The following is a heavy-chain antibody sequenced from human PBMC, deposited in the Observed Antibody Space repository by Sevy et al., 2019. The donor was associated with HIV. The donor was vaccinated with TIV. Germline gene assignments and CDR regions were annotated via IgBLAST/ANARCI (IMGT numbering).Heavy chain of an antibody. D-gene: IGHD1-26*01. CDR3: AGENAWGRGYS. V-gene: IGHV4-59*08. CDR1: GGSITSLY. CDR2: IYYNGHI. Sequence: TLSLTCTVSGGSITSLYWNWIRQPPGKGLEWIANIYYNGHINYNPSLKSPVTLSLDTSKNQFSLRLSSVTAADTAMYYCAGENAWGRGYSWGQGTLVTVSS. J-gene: IGHJ4*02.